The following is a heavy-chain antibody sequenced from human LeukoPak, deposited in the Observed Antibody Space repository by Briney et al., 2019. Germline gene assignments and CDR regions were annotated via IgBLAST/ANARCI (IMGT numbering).Heavy chain of an antibody. CDR2: ITSSSSTI. CDR3: ARKMLGATAYNMDV. D-gene: IGHD3-10*02. V-gene: IGHV3-48*02. J-gene: IGHJ6*02. Sequence: GGSLRLSCAASGFTFSSYSMNWVRQAPGKGLEWVSSITSSSSTIYYADSVKGRFTISRDNAKNSLYLQMNSLRDEDTAVYYCARKMLGATAYNMDVWGQGTTVTVSS. CDR1: GFTFSSYS.